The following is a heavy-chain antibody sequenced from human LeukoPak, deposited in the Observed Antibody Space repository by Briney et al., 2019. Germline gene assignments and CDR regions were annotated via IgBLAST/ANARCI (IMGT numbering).Heavy chain of an antibody. D-gene: IGHD3-22*01. V-gene: IGHV1-46*01. J-gene: IGHJ4*02. CDR2: INPSGGST. CDR1: GYTFTSYY. Sequence: GASVKVSCTASGYTFTSYYMHWVRQAPGQGLEWMGIINPSGGSTSYAQKFQGRVTMTRDTSTSTVYMELSSLRSEDTAVYYCARDLPPYYYDSSGEGFDYWGQGTLVTVSS. CDR3: ARDLPPYYYDSSGEGFDY.